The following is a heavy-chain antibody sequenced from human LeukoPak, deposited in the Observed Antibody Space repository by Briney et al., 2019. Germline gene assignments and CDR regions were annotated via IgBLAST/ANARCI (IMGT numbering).Heavy chain of an antibody. CDR1: GGTFSSYA. V-gene: IGHV1-69*06. J-gene: IGHJ4*02. CDR3: ARERAAAGTFGY. D-gene: IGHD6-13*01. CDR2: IIPIFGTA. Sequence: GASVKVSCKASGGTFSSYAISWVRQAPGQGLEWMGGIIPIFGTANYAQKFQGRVTITADKSTSTAYMELSSLRSEDTAVYYCARERAAAGTFGYWGQGTLVTVPS.